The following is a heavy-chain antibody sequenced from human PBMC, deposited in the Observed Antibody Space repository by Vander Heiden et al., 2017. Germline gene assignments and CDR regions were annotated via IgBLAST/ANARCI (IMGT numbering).Heavy chain of an antibody. D-gene: IGHD6-19*01. CDR1: GFTFSSYG. V-gene: IGHV3-33*01. CDR3: ARDDTSSGRFDP. J-gene: IGHJ5*02. CDR2: IWYDGSNK. Sequence: QVQLVESGGGVVQPGRSLRLSCAAPGFTFSSYGMHWVRQAPGKGLEWVAVIWYDGSNKYYADSVKGRFTISRDNSKNTLYLQMNSLRAEDTAVYYCARDDTSSGRFDPWGQGTLVTVSS.